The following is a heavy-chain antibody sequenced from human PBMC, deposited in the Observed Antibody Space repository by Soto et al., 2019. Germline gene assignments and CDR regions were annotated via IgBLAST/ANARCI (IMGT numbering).Heavy chain of an antibody. J-gene: IGHJ4*02. CDR3: ARGFYGGPPALDY. V-gene: IGHV3-74*01. CDR1: GFTFSSYY. D-gene: IGHD4-17*01. Sequence: EVQLVESGGGLVQPGGSLRLSCAASGFTFSSYYMHWVRQAPGKGLVWISRIKTDGSFSSYADSVKGRFTISRDNARNTLFLQMNSLSDDDTAVYYCARGFYGGPPALDYWGQGTLVSVSS. CDR2: IKTDGSFS.